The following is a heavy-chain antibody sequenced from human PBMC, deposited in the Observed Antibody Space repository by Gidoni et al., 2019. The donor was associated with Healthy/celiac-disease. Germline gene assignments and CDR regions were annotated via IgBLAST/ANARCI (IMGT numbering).Heavy chain of an antibody. CDR1: GFTFSSYA. Sequence: QVQLVESGGGVVQPGRSLRLSCAASGFTFSSYAMHWVRQAPGKGLEWVAVISYDGSNKYYADSVKGRFTISRDNSKNTLYLQMNSLRAEDTAVYYCARDEYSYGYFDYWGQGTLVTVSS. J-gene: IGHJ4*02. V-gene: IGHV3-30-3*01. D-gene: IGHD5-18*01. CDR3: ARDEYSYGYFDY. CDR2: ISYDGSNK.